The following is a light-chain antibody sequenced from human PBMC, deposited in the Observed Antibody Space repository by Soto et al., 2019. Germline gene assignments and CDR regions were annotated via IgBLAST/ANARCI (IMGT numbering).Light chain of an antibody. J-gene: IGLJ2*01. Sequence: QSALTQPPSASGSPGQSVTISCTGTPSDVGGSNSVSWYQQHPGKAPNLMIYDVNKRPSGVPDRFSGSKSGNTASLTVSGLKAADEASYFCRSYAPSDVVFGGGTKLTVL. V-gene: IGLV2-8*01. CDR1: PSDVGGSNS. CDR3: RSYAPSDVV. CDR2: DVN.